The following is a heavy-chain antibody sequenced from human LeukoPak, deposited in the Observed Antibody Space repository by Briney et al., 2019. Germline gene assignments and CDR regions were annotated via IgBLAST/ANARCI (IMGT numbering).Heavy chain of an antibody. D-gene: IGHD2-21*01. J-gene: IGHJ4*02. CDR3: VRDGDCYNFDY. CDR1: GFTFNRYW. CDR2: LKTDGSSA. V-gene: IGHV3-74*03. Sequence: GGSLRLSCAASGFTFNRYWMHWVRQAPGQGLVWVSRLKTDGSSAAYEDPVKGRFTISRDNAKSTLYLEMYSHRAEDTGVYYCVRDGDCYNFDYWGQGNLVTVSS.